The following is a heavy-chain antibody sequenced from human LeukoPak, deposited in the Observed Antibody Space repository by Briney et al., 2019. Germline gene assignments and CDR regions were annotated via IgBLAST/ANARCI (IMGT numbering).Heavy chain of an antibody. D-gene: IGHD2-15*01. J-gene: IGHJ4*02. CDR2: INSDGSST. CDR1: GFTFSSYW. Sequence: GGSLRLSCAASGFTFSSYWMHWVRQAPGKGLVWVSRINSDGSSTSYADSVKGRFTISRDNAKNTLYLQMNSLRAEDTAVYYCARDEALGYCSGGSCYGLVWGQGTLVTVSS. CDR3: ARDEALGYCSGGSCYGLV. V-gene: IGHV3-74*01.